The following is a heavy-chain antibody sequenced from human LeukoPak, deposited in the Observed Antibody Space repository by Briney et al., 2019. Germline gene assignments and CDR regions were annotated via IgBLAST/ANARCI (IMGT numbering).Heavy chain of an antibody. Sequence: GESLKISCKGSGYSFTTKRIAWVRQMPGKGLEWMGIIYPGDSDTRYGPSFEGQVTISADKSISTAYLQWSSLKASDTAMYYCAGQYNNDMDVWGKGTTVTVSS. D-gene: IGHD3-10*01. CDR3: AGQYNNDMDV. CDR2: IYPGDSDT. V-gene: IGHV5-51*01. CDR1: GYSFTTKR. J-gene: IGHJ6*03.